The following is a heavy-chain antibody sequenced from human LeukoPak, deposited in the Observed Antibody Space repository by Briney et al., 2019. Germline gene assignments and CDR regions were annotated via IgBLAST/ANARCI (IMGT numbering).Heavy chain of an antibody. V-gene: IGHV4-59*01. Sequence: SETLSLTCGVSGGSISGYYWSWIRQSPGKGLEWIGYIYYSGSTNYNPSLRSRATILVDTSKNQFSLELTSVAAADTAVYYCARPPAGSRRDFDYWGQGILVTVSS. D-gene: IGHD3-10*01. CDR3: ARPPAGSRRDFDY. J-gene: IGHJ4*02. CDR2: IYYSGST. CDR1: GGSISGYY.